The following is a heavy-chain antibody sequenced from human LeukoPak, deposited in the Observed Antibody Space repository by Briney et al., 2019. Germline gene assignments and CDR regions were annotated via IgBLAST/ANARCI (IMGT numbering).Heavy chain of an antibody. J-gene: IGHJ3*02. D-gene: IGHD2-15*01. Sequence: SETLSLTCTVSGASIRSGDYYWSWIRQPPGKGLEWIGYIYDSGSTYYNPSLKSRITISVDTSENRFSLKLSSVTATDTAVYYCARDCSGGSCYGAYDIWGQGTMVTVSS. CDR2: IYDSGST. CDR1: GASIRSGDYY. V-gene: IGHV4-30-4*01. CDR3: ARDCSGGSCYGAYDI.